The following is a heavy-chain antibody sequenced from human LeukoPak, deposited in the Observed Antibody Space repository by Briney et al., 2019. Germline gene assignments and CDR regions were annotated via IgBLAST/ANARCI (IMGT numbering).Heavy chain of an antibody. CDR3: ARHKRGEWELDSDAFDI. CDR1: GASITNEDFF. J-gene: IGHJ3*02. D-gene: IGHD1-26*01. V-gene: IGHV4-61*05. CDR2: IYYSGST. Sequence: SETLSLTCAVTGASITNEDFFWGWIRQPPGKGLEWIGYIYYSGSTNYNPSLKSRVTISVDTSKNQFSLKLSSVTAADTAVYYCARHKRGEWELDSDAFDIWGQGTMVTVSS.